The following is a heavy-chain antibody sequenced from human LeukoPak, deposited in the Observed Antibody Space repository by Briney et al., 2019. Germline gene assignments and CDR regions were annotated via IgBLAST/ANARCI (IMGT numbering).Heavy chain of an antibody. CDR3: AREGGPYRPLDY. CDR2: IYYGGSF. CDR1: GGSISSGDYY. J-gene: IGHJ4*02. V-gene: IGHV4-31*03. Sequence: PSETLSLTCTVSGGSISSGDYYWSWIRQVPGQGLEWIGYIYYGGSFFYNPSLKSRVTISLDTSKDQFSLKLSSVTAADTAVYYCAREGGPYRPLDYSGQGTLVTVAS.